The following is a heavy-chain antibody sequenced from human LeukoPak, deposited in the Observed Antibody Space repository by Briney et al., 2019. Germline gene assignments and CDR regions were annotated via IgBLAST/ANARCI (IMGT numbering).Heavy chain of an antibody. D-gene: IGHD1-26*01. CDR1: GYTFTSYA. CDR3: ARDPQWELSPLDY. Sequence: ASVKVSCKASGYTFTSYAMHWVRRAPGQRLEWMGWINAGNGNTKYSQKFQGRVTITRDTSASTAYMELSSLRSEDTAVYYCARDPQWELSPLDYWGQGTLVTVSS. V-gene: IGHV1-3*01. CDR2: INAGNGNT. J-gene: IGHJ4*02.